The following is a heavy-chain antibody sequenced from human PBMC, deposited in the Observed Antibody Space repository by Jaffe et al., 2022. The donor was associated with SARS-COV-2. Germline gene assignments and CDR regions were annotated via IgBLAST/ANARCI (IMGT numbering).Heavy chain of an antibody. D-gene: IGHD2-21*02. CDR3: ARDPYCGGDCYHDAFDI. Sequence: QVQLVESGGGVVQPGRSLRLSCAASGFTFSSYAMHWVRQAPGKGLEWVAVISYDGSNKYYADSVKGRFTISRDNSKNTLYLQMNSLRAEDTAVYYCARDPYCGGDCYHDAFDIWGQGTMVTVSS. CDR1: GFTFSSYA. J-gene: IGHJ3*02. V-gene: IGHV3-30-3*01. CDR2: ISYDGSNK.